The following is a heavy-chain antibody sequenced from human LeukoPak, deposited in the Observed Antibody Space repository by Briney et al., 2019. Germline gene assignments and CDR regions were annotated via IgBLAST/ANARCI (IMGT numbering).Heavy chain of an antibody. CDR3: ARDGVSSRYNWFDP. CDR2: IYYSGST. D-gene: IGHD6-13*01. J-gene: IGHJ5*02. Sequence: SETLSLTCTVSGGSISSYYWSWIRQPPGKGLEWIGYIYYSGSTNYNPSLKSRVTISVDTSKNQFFLKLSSVTAADTAVYYCARDGVSSRYNWFDPWGQGTLVTVSS. CDR1: GGSISSYY. V-gene: IGHV4-59*01.